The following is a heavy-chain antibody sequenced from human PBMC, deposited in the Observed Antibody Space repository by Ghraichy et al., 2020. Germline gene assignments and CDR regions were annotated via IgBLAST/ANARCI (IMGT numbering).Heavy chain of an antibody. D-gene: IGHD6-19*01. CDR3: TKFRTIAVPGRAFDS. Sequence: GGSLRLSCAASGFTFVSYAMSWVRQTPGKGLEWVSTISGNGGSTFYADSVKGRFTISRDNSNTVLFLQMDSLRPEDTALYFCTKFRTIAVPGRAFDSGGQGTMVTGSS. CDR1: GFTFVSYA. CDR2: ISGNGGST. J-gene: IGHJ4*02. V-gene: IGHV3-23*01.